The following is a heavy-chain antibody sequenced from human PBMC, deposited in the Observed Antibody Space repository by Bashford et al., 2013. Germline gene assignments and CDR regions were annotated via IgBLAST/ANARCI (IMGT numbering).Heavy chain of an antibody. CDR3: AREDYSHFYYYALDV. V-gene: IGHV4-4*07. CDR1: GGSFSSYY. D-gene: IGHD4-11*01. J-gene: IGHJ6*02. Sequence: SSETLSLTCTVSGGSFSSYYWSWIRQPAGKGLEWIGRIGTSGSTNYNPSLKTRVSISVDTSKNQFSLTVSSVTAADTAVYYCAREDYSHFYYYALDVWGQGTTVTVSS. CDR2: IGTSGST.